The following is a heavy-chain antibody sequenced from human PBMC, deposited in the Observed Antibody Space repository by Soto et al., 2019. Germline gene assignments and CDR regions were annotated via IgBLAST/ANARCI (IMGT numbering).Heavy chain of an antibody. Sequence: EVQLVESGGGLVQPGGSLRLSCAASGFTFSSYDMHWVRQATGKGLEWVSAIGTAGDTYYPGSVKGRFTISRENAKNSLYLQMNSLRAEDTAVYYCARGLRRETGITHWFDPWGQGTLVTVSS. CDR1: GFTFSSYD. CDR3: ARGLRRETGITHWFDP. V-gene: IGHV3-13*01. CDR2: IGTAGDT. J-gene: IGHJ5*02. D-gene: IGHD1-7*01.